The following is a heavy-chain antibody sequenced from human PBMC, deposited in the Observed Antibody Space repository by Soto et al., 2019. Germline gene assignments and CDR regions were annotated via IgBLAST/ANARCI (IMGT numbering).Heavy chain of an antibody. CDR3: ARDFRALNAIDF. J-gene: IGHJ3*01. CDR1: GFTVSSNY. Sequence: GGSLRLSCAASGFTVSSNYMSWVRQAPGKGLEWVSVIYSGGSTYYADSVKGRFTISRDNSKNTLYLQMNSLRAEDTAVYYCARDFRALNAIDFWGQGTMVTVSS. CDR2: IYSGGST. V-gene: IGHV3-66*01.